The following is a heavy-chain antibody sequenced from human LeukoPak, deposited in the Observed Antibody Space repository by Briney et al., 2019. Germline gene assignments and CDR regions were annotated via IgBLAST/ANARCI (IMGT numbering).Heavy chain of an antibody. CDR2: ISGSGGST. CDR3: AKILRAAVTQLYYFDY. V-gene: IGHV3-23*01. D-gene: IGHD6-13*01. CDR1: GFTFSSYS. J-gene: IGHJ4*02. Sequence: GGSLRLSCAASGFTFSSYSMSWVRQAPGKGLEWVSTISGSGGSTDYADSVKGRFTVSRDNSKNTLYLQMNSLRAEDTAVYYCAKILRAAVTQLYYFDYWGQGTLVTVSS.